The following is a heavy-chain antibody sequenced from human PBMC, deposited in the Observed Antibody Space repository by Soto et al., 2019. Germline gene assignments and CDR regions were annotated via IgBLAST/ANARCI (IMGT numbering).Heavy chain of an antibody. CDR2: INSDGSST. CDR3: ASLVGGYSSSWYGGYQDNFDY. J-gene: IGHJ4*02. CDR1: GFTFSSYW. Sequence: GGSLRLSCAASGFTFSSYWMHWVRQAPGKGLVWVSRINSDGSSTSYADSVKGRFTISRDNAKNTLYLQMNSLRAEDTAVYYCASLVGGYSSSWYGGYQDNFDYWGQGTLVTVSS. D-gene: IGHD6-13*01. V-gene: IGHV3-74*01.